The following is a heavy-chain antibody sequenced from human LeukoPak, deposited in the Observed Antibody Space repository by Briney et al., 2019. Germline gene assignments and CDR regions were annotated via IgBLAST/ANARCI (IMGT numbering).Heavy chain of an antibody. D-gene: IGHD4-11*01. Sequence: GRSLRLSCAASGFTFSHYGMHWVRQVPGRGLEWVAVIWNDGSNRYYADSVKGRFTISRDNSQNTVYLQMNSLRAEDMAVYYCAKDAQRGFDYSNSLEYWGQGTLVTVSS. CDR1: GFTFSHYG. CDR3: AKDAQRGFDYSNSLEY. CDR2: IWNDGSNR. V-gene: IGHV3-33*06. J-gene: IGHJ4*02.